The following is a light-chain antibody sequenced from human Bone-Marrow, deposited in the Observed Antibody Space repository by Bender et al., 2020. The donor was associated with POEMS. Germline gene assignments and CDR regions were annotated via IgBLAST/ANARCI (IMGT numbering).Light chain of an antibody. V-gene: IGLV3-1*01. CDR2: QDT. CDR3: QTRDSSSLYV. Sequence: YELTQPPSVSVSPGQTASITCSGDNLGHKYVSWYQQKPGQSPVLVIYQDTERPSGIPERFSGVNSGNTATLTISGTQSMDEADYYCQTRDSSSLYVFGTGTTVTVI. J-gene: IGLJ1*01. CDR1: NLGHKY.